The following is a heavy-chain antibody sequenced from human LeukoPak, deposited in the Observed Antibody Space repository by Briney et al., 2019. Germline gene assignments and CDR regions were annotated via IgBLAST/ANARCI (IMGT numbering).Heavy chain of an antibody. Sequence: HSGGSLRLSCAASGFIFSSYSMSWVRQAPGKGLEWVPVITGSGGNTYYADSVKGRFTISKDNSKNTVYLQMSSLRVDDTAVYYCAKAASSSWPSYYYGMDVWGQGTTVTVSS. V-gene: IGHV3-23*01. D-gene: IGHD6-13*01. CDR2: ITGSGGNT. J-gene: IGHJ6*02. CDR1: GFIFSSYS. CDR3: AKAASSSWPSYYYGMDV.